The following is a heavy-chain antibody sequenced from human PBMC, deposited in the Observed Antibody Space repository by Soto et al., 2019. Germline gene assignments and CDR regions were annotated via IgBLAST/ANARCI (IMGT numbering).Heavy chain of an antibody. CDR2: IKQDGSEK. J-gene: IGHJ6*02. CDR3: ARDRGGSGWYYYYYYGMDV. CDR1: GFTFSSYW. Sequence: EVQLVESGGGLVQPGGSLRLSCAASGFTFSSYWMSWVRQAPGKGLEWVANIKQDGSEKYYVDSVKGRFTISRDNAKNSLYLQMNSLRAEDTAVYYCARDRGGSGWYYYYYYGMDVWGQGTTVTVSS. D-gene: IGHD6-19*01. V-gene: IGHV3-7*03.